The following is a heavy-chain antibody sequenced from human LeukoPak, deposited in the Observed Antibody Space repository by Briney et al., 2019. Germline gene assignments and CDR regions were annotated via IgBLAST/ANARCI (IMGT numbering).Heavy chain of an antibody. Sequence: SQTLSLTCTVSGGSISSGGYYWSWIRQHPGKGLEWIGYIYYSGSTYYNPSLKGRVTISVDTSKNQFSLKLSSVTAADTAVYYCARDPRPYCGGDCYPGYWGQGTLVNVSS. D-gene: IGHD2-21*02. V-gene: IGHV4-31*03. CDR3: ARDPRPYCGGDCYPGY. J-gene: IGHJ4*02. CDR1: GGSISSGGYY. CDR2: IYYSGST.